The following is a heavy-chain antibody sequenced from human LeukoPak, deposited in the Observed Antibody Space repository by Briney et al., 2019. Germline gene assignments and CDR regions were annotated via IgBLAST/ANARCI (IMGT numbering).Heavy chain of an antibody. CDR2: ISFSGGGT. CDR3: AKDRLAATSVPYYFDY. V-gene: IGHV3-23*01. J-gene: IGHJ4*02. D-gene: IGHD2-15*01. CDR1: GFTFNHYA. Sequence: GGSLRLSCAASGFTFNHYAMSWVRQAPGKALEWVSSISFSGGGTYHADSVQGRFTISRDTSKNTLYLQMNSLRAEDTAVYYCAKDRLAATSVPYYFDYWGQGTLVTVSS.